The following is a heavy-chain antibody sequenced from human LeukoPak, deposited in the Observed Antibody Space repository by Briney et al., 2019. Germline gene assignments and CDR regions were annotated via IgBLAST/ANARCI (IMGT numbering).Heavy chain of an antibody. V-gene: IGHV4-39*01. CDR3: ARQSTFYSGYIYWFDP. D-gene: IGHD5-18*01. CDR2: IYYSGST. CDR1: GGSVSSGDYY. J-gene: IGHJ5*02. Sequence: SETLSLTCTVSGGSVSSGDYYWSWIRQPPGKGLEWIGSIYYSGSTYYNPSLKSRVTISVDTSKNQFSLKLSSVTAADTAVYYCARQSTFYSGYIYWFDPWGQGILVTVSS.